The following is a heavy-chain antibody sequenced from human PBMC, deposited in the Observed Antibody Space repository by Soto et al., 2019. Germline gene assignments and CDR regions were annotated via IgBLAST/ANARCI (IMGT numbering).Heavy chain of an antibody. V-gene: IGHV3-30*03. CDR2: VSYDASNK. CDR1: GFTFSTYG. J-gene: IGHJ5*02. D-gene: IGHD6-6*01. Sequence: GGSLRLSCAASGFTFSTYGIHWVRQAPGKGLEWVAVVSYDASNKNYADSVKGRFTISRDNSKNTLYLQMNSLRPEDTAVYYCARSRSEYASSSWHSSWGQGTLVTVSS. CDR3: ARSRSEYASSSWHSS.